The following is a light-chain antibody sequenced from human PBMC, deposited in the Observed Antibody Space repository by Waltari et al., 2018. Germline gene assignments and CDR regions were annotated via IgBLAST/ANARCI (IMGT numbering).Light chain of an antibody. J-gene: IGKJ5*01. CDR2: WAS. Sequence: IVMTKSPDSLAVSLGERAPIPCTSTQSVLYTNNKNYLGWYQQKPGQPPKLLIDWASTRESGVPDRFSGSGSGTDFTLTISSLQAEDVAVYYCQQFYTTPMTFGQGTRLEIK. V-gene: IGKV4-1*01. CDR1: QSVLYTNNKNY. CDR3: QQFYTTPMT.